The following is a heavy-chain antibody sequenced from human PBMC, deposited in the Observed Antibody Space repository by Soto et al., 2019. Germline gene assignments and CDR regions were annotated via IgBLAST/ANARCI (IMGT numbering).Heavy chain of an antibody. V-gene: IGHV4-39*01. CDR3: ARHMLADTIFGVVITTSHFDY. J-gene: IGHJ4*02. Sequence: PSDTLSLTFTVSGGSISSSSYYWVLIRHPPWKWLDWIGSIYYSGSTYYNPSLKSRVTISVDTSKNQFSLKLSSVTAADTAVYYCARHMLADTIFGVVITTSHFDYWGQGTLVTVSS. CDR1: GGSISSSSYY. CDR2: IYYSGST. D-gene: IGHD3-3*01.